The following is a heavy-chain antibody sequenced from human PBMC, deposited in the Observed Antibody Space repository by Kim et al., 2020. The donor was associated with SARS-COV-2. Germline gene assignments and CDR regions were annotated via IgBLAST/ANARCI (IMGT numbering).Heavy chain of an antibody. CDR1: GGTFSRYA. Sequence: SVKVSCKASGGTFSRYAISWVRQAPGQGLEWMGGIIPIFGTANYAQKFQGRVTITADESTSTAYMELSSLRSEDTAVYYCARVAIDYGGNSLSYFDYWGQGTLVTVSS. CDR2: IIPIFGTA. CDR3: ARVAIDYGGNSLSYFDY. J-gene: IGHJ4*02. V-gene: IGHV1-69*13. D-gene: IGHD4-17*01.